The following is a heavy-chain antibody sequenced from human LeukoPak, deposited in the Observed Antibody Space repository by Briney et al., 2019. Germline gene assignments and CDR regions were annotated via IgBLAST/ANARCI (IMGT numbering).Heavy chain of an antibody. D-gene: IGHD4-17*01. Sequence: SETLSLTCTVSGGSISSYYWSWIRQPPGKGLEWIGYIYYSGSTNYNPSLKSRVTISVDTSKNQLSLKLSSVTAADTAVYYCASSYDYGNWFDPWGQGTLVTVSS. CDR2: IYYSGST. CDR1: GGSISSYY. J-gene: IGHJ5*02. CDR3: ASSYDYGNWFDP. V-gene: IGHV4-59*01.